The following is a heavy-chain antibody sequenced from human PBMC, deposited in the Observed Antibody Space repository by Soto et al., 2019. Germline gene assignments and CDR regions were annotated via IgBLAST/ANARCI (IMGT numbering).Heavy chain of an antibody. CDR3: AIRLDTAMETHYYYGMDV. CDR1: GSTFSSYA. D-gene: IGHD5-18*01. Sequence: SVKVSCKASGSTFSSYAISWVRQAPGQGLEWMGGIIPIFGTANYAQKFQGRVTITADKSTSTAYMELSSLRSEDTAVYYCAIRLDTAMETHYYYGMDVWGQGTTVTVSS. J-gene: IGHJ6*02. CDR2: IIPIFGTA. V-gene: IGHV1-69*06.